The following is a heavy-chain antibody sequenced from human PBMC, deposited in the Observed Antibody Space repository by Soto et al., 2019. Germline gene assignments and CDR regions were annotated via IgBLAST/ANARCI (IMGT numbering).Heavy chain of an antibody. CDR1: GYTFTSYY. CDR2: INPSGGST. J-gene: IGHJ4*02. Sequence: QVQLVQSGAEVKKPGASVKVSCKASGYTFTSYYMHWVRQAPGQGLEWMGIINPSGGSTSYAQKFQGRVTMTRDTSTSTVYMELSSLRSEDTAVYYCAREDSIEGDGYNNFDYWGQGTLVTVSS. CDR3: AREDSIEGDGYNNFDY. D-gene: IGHD1-26*01. V-gene: IGHV1-46*01.